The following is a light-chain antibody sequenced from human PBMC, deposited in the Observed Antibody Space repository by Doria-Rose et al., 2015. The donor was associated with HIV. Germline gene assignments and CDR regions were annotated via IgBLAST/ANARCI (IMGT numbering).Light chain of an antibody. V-gene: IGKV3-20*01. CDR1: QSFSSTH. J-gene: IGKJ1*01. Sequence: TQSPGTLSLPPGERATLSCRASQSFSSTHLAWYQQKPGQAPSLLIYDGSTRATGIPDRFSASGSGTDFTLTINRLEPEDFALYYCHQYGTSWTFGQGTKVEI. CDR3: HQYGTSWT. CDR2: DGS.